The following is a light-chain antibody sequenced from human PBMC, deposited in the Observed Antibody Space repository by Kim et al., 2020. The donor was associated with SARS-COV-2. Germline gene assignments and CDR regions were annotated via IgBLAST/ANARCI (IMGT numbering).Light chain of an antibody. Sequence: DIQMTQSPSSLSASVGDRVTITCRASQGIGSRLAWYQQKPGKVPKLLIYAASTLLSGVPSRFSGSGSGTDFTLTISSLQPEDVATYYCQKYDSAPLTFGGGTKEDIK. J-gene: IGKJ4*01. V-gene: IGKV1-27*01. CDR3: QKYDSAPLT. CDR1: QGIGSR. CDR2: AAS.